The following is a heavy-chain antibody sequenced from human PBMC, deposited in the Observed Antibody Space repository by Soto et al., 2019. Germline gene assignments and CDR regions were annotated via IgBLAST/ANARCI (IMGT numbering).Heavy chain of an antibody. CDR3: ARRWGPTFDF. D-gene: IGHD1-26*01. Sequence: QVQLQESGPGLVKPSETLSLTCTVSGGSISSYYWSWIRQPPGKGLEWIGYIYYSGSTNYNPSLMSRVTISVDTSKNQFSLKLSSVTAADTAVYYCARRWGPTFDFWGQGTLVTVSS. J-gene: IGHJ4*02. V-gene: IGHV4-59*01. CDR2: IYYSGST. CDR1: GGSISSYY.